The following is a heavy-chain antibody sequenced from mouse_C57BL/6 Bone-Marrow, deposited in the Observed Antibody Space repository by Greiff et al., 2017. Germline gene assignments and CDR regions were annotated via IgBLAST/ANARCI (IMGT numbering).Heavy chain of an antibody. CDR3: AREWRGNYVLWYFDV. Sequence: EVMLVESEGGLVQPGSSMKLSCTASGFTFSDYYMAWVRQVPEKGLEWVANINYDGSSTYYLDSLKSRFIISRDNAKNILYLQMSSLKSEDTATYYCAREWRGNYVLWYFDVWGTGTTVTVSS. D-gene: IGHD2-1*01. CDR1: GFTFSDYY. CDR2: INYDGSST. J-gene: IGHJ1*03. V-gene: IGHV5-16*01.